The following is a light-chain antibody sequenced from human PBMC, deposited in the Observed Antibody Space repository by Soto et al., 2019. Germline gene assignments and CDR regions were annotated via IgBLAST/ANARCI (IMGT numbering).Light chain of an antibody. CDR2: SHN. CDR1: SSNIGSNY. J-gene: IGLJ1*01. Sequence: QSALTQPPSASGTPGQRVTISCSGSSSNIGSNYVYWYQQLPGTAPKLLIYSHNQRPSGVPDRFSGSKSGTSASPAISGLRSDDEADYYCAAWDDSLRGYVFGTGTKVTVL. CDR3: AAWDDSLRGYV. V-gene: IGLV1-47*02.